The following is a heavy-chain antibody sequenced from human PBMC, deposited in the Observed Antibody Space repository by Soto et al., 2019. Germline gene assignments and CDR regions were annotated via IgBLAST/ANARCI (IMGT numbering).Heavy chain of an antibody. J-gene: IGHJ4*02. V-gene: IGHV1-18*01. CDR2: INPYNGNT. CDR3: ARDWFGIDY. Sequence: QVQLVQSGAEVKKLGASVKVSCKASGYTFTSYGISWVREAPGQGLEWMGWINPYNGNTNYAQKLQGRVTMTTDTSTNTASMELRRLSSDDTALYYCARDWFGIDYWGQGTLVTVSS. CDR1: GYTFTSYG. D-gene: IGHD3-16*01.